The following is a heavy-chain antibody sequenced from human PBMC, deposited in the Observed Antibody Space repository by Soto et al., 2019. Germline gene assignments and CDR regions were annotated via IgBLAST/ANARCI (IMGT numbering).Heavy chain of an antibody. CDR2: ILSKAGNYAT. V-gene: IGHV3-73*01. CDR3: IRGGSPYYYDY. CDR1: GFIFSGSA. Sequence: EVQLVESGGGLVQPGGSLKLSCAASGFIFSGSAVHWVRHASGKGLEWVGRILSKAGNYATAYPASMKGRFTISRDDSANTAFLQMNSLKTEDTAVYYCIRGGSPYYYDYWGQGTLVAVSS. J-gene: IGHJ4*02.